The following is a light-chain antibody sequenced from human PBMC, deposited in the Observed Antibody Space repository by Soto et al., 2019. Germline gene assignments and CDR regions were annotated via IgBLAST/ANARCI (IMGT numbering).Light chain of an antibody. CDR2: GAS. Sequence: EIVMTPSPATLSVSPGERATLSCSASQSVSSTYLAWYQHKPGQAPRLLFYGASSRATDIPDRFSGSGSGTDFTLTISRLEPEDFAVYYCQQYGSAPPWTFGQGTKVDI. V-gene: IGKV3-20*01. J-gene: IGKJ1*01. CDR1: QSVSSTY. CDR3: QQYGSAPPWT.